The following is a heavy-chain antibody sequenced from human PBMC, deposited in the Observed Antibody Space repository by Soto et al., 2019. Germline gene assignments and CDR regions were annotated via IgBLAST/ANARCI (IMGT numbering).Heavy chain of an antibody. CDR2: IYYSGNT. Sequence: QVQLQESGPGLVKPSQTLSLTCTVSGGTIDSGAYYWSWIRQHPGKGLELIGYIYYSGNTFYNPSLRSRVGISLGTSKKQFSLKMGSVTAADTAVYFCAGGPHPASDSYLHPYFDYWGQGTVVTVSP. CDR1: GGTIDSGAYY. V-gene: IGHV4-31*02. D-gene: IGHD2-15*01. J-gene: IGHJ4*02. CDR3: AGGPHPASDSYLHPYFDY.